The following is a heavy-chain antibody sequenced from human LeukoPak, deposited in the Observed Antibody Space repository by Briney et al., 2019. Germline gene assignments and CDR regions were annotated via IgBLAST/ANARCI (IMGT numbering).Heavy chain of an antibody. Sequence: SETLSLTCTVSGGSISSYYWSWIRQPPGKGLEWIGYIYYSGSTNYNPPLKSRVTISVDTSKNQFSLKLSSVTAADTAVYYCARSYDFWSGYSYYWGQGTLVTVSS. J-gene: IGHJ4*02. CDR3: ARSYDFWSGYSYY. V-gene: IGHV4-59*01. CDR1: GGSISSYY. CDR2: IYYSGST. D-gene: IGHD3-3*01.